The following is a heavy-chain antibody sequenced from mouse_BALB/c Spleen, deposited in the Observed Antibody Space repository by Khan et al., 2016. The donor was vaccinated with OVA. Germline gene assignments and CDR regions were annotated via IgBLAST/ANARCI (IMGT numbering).Heavy chain of an antibody. Sequence: EVELVESGPELVKPGASVKMSCKASGYIFTNYVLHWVKQKPGQGLEWIGYINPYNGGTKYNEKFTGKAALASDKSSITAYLQLSSLPSDDSAVYYCARGNWQSYYFDFWGQGTTLTLSS. CDR1: GYIFTNYV. CDR2: INPYNGGT. D-gene: IGHD4-1*01. CDR3: ARGNWQSYYFDF. J-gene: IGHJ2*01. V-gene: IGHV1S136*01.